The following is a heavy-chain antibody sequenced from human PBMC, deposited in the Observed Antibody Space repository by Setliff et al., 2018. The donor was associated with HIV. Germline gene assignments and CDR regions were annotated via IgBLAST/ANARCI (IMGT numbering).Heavy chain of an antibody. V-gene: IGHV4-61*09. Sequence: SETLSLTCTVSGGSINIGSFYWSWIRQPAGKGPEWLGHVYTSGNTYYDPSLASRVAISLDRSKNQFSLKLDSVTAADTALYFCARGRGAWFEGSWFDPWGQGSLVTVSS. CDR3: ARGRGAWFEGSWFDP. J-gene: IGHJ5*02. CDR2: VYTSGNT. CDR1: GGSINIGSFY. D-gene: IGHD6-19*01.